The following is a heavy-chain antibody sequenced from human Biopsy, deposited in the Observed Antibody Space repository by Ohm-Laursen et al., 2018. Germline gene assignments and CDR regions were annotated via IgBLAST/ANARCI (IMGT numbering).Heavy chain of an antibody. CDR2: IYNTGST. D-gene: IGHD5-12*01. CDR3: AGRPWPNAFDI. Sequence: PGTLSLTCPVSGCPFSSYYWNWIRQPPGKGLEWIGYIYNTGSTIYNPSIKSRVIMSVDTSKTQFSLSLSSVTAADTAVYYCAGRPWPNAFDIWGQGTMVTVSS. V-gene: IGHV4-59*01. CDR1: GCPFSSYY. J-gene: IGHJ3*02.